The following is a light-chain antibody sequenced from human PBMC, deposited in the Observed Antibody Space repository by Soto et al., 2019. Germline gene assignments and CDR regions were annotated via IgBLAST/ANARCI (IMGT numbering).Light chain of an antibody. CDR2: RTT. J-gene: IGLJ3*02. Sequence: QSVLTQPPSASGTPGQSVTISCSGDSSNIGSNYVYWYQQLPGTAPNLLIYRTTERPSGVPDRFSGSKSGTSASLAISGLRAEEDDDYCCAAWHMGAWVFGGGTKLTVL. CDR3: AAWHMGAWV. CDR1: SSNIGSNY. V-gene: IGLV1-47*01.